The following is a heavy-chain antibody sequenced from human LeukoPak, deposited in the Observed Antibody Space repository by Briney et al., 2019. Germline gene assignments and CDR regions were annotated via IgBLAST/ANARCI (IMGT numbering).Heavy chain of an antibody. D-gene: IGHD2-2*01. Sequence: SATLSLTCTVSGGSISSYSWSWIRQPAGKGLEGIGRFYTSGSTNYNPSLKSRVTMSVDTCKNQFSLKLSSVTAADTAMYYCARDFACGSTNCGSWFDPWGQGTLVSVSS. CDR1: GGSISSYS. J-gene: IGHJ5*02. V-gene: IGHV4-4*07. CDR2: FYTSGST. CDR3: ARDFACGSTNCGSWFDP.